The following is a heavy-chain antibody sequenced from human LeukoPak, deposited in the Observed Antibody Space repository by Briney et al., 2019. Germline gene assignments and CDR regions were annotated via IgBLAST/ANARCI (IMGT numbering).Heavy chain of an antibody. CDR3: ARVVTDYSSSSSWFDP. J-gene: IGHJ5*02. CDR1: GGSISSYY. CDR2: IFYSGST. V-gene: IGHV4-59*01. D-gene: IGHD6-6*01. Sequence: SSETLSLTCAVSGGSISSYYWSWIRQPPGKGLEWIGYIFYSGSTNYNPSVKSRVTLSGDTSKNQFSLKLTSLTAADTAIYYCARVVTDYSSSSSWFDPWGQGTLVTVSS.